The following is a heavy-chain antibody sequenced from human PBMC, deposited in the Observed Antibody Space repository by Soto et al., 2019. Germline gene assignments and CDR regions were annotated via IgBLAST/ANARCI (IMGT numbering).Heavy chain of an antibody. D-gene: IGHD3-3*01. CDR2: INPNSGGT. CDR1: GYTFTGYY. V-gene: IGHV1-2*02. J-gene: IGHJ6*02. CDR3: ARVRFLEWSALTYYYYGMDV. Sequence: ASVNVSCKSSGYTFTGYYIHWGRQAPGQGLECMGWINPNSGGTNYAQKFQGRVTMTRDTSISTAYMELSRLRSDDTAVYYCARVRFLEWSALTYYYYGMDVWGQGTTVTVSS.